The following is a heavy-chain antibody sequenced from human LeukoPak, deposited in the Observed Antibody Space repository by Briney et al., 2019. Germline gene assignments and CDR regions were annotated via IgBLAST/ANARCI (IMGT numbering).Heavy chain of an antibody. CDR3: ARVRYGNYFDY. J-gene: IGHJ4*02. D-gene: IGHD3-16*02. CDR2: IKPDGTEK. V-gene: IGHV3-7*04. CDR1: GFTFTDSW. Sequence: GGSLRLSCVASGFTFTDSWMSWVRQPPGKGLEGVVNIKPDGTEKYYVDSLKGRFTVSRDNAKNSLYLQMSSLRAEDTAVYYCARVRYGNYFDYWGQGTLVTVSS.